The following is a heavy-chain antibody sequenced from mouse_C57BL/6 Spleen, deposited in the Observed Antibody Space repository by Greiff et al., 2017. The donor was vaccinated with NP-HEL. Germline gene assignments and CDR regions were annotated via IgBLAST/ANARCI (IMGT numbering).Heavy chain of an antibody. J-gene: IGHJ4*01. CDR2: IWRGGST. Sequence: QVQLQQSGPGLVQPSQSLSITCTVSGFSLTSYGVHWVRQSPGKGLEWLGVIWRGGSTDYNAAFMSRLSITKDNSKSQVFFKMNSLQADDTAIYYCAKTLIYYGNYYYAMDYWGQGTSVTVSS. V-gene: IGHV2-5*01. CDR3: AKTLIYYGNYYYAMDY. CDR1: GFSLTSYG. D-gene: IGHD2-1*01.